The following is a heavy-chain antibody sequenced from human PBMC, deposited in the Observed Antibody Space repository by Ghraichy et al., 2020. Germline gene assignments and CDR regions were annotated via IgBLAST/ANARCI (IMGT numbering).Heavy chain of an antibody. CDR1: GGTISSNNW. D-gene: IGHD3-10*01. CDR3: ARDRLRHLKDWIRENWISMVRARMAF. Sequence: SETLSLTCAVSGGTISSNNWCSFVRPPPGKGLEKIGEIYHSGSTNYNPSLKRRVTISVDKSKNQFSLKLSSVTAADTAVYYCARDRLRHLKDWIRENWISMVRARMAFWGQGKRVTVPS. J-gene: IGHJ3*01. V-gene: IGHV4-4*02. CDR2: IYHSGST.